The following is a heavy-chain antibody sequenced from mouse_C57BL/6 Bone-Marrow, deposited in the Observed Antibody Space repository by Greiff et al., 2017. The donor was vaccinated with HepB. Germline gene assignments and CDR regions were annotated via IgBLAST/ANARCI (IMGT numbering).Heavy chain of an antibody. V-gene: IGHV1-81*01. CDR2: IYPRSGNT. Sequence: QVQLKESGAELARPGASVKLSCKASGYTFTSYGISWVKQRTGQGLEWIGEIYPRSGNTYYNEKFKGKATLTADKSSSTAYMELRSLTSEDSAVYFCARQLSRYWYFDVWGTGTTVTVSS. J-gene: IGHJ1*03. D-gene: IGHD1-1*02. CDR1: GYTFTSYG. CDR3: ARQLSRYWYFDV.